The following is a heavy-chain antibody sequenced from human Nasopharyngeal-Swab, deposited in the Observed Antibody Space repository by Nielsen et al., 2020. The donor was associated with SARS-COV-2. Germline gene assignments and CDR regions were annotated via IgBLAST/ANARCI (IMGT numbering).Heavy chain of an antibody. D-gene: IGHD6-13*01. CDR3: AKSGGSSWSYGMNV. J-gene: IGHJ6*02. CDR1: GFTFSSYA. Sequence: GGSLRLSCAASGFTFSSYAMSWVRQAPGKGLEWVSAISGSGGSTHYADSVKGRFTISRDNSKNTLYLQMNSLRAEDTAVYYCAKSGGSSWSYGMNVWGQGTTVTVSS. CDR2: ISGSGGST. V-gene: IGHV3-23*01.